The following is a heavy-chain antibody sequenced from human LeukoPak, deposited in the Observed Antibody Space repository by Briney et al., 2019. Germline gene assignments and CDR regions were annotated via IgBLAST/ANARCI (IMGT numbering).Heavy chain of an antibody. D-gene: IGHD3-22*01. V-gene: IGHV3-30*18. CDR3: AKGYYDSSGFDY. J-gene: IGHJ4*02. CDR1: GFTFSSYG. Sequence: GGSLRLSCAASGFTFSSYGMHWVRQAPGKGLEGVAVISYDGSNKYYADSVKGRFTISRDNSKNTLYLQMNSLRAEDTAVYYCAKGYYDSSGFDYWGQGTLVTVSS. CDR2: ISYDGSNK.